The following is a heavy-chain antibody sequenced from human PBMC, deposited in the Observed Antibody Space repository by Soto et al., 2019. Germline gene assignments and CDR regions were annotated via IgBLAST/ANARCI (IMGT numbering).Heavy chain of an antibody. CDR1: GGSISSGGYY. CDR3: ARVRGNPLLGWFDP. Sequence: QVQLQESGPGLVKPSQTLSLTCTVSGGSISSGGYYWSWIRQHPGKGLEWIGYIYHSGTTYYNPSLKRRVTIXVXTXXNQFSLKLTSVTAADTALYYCARVRGNPLLGWFDPWGQGTLVTVSS. V-gene: IGHV4-31*03. CDR2: IYHSGTT. J-gene: IGHJ5*02. D-gene: IGHD2-2*01.